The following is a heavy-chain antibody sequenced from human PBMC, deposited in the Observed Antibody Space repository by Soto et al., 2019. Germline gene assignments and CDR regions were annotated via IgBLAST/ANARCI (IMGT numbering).Heavy chain of an antibody. V-gene: IGHV3-30*18. CDR2: ISYDGSNK. CDR3: AKDPGYSSSWGGIFDY. CDR1: GFTFSSYG. J-gene: IGHJ4*02. D-gene: IGHD6-13*01. Sequence: QVQLVESGGGVVQPGRSLRLSCAASGFTFSSYGMHWVRQAPGKGLEWVAVISYDGSNKYYADSVKGRFTISRDNSKNTLYLQMNSLRAEDTAVYYCAKDPGYSSSWGGIFDYWGQGTLVTVSS.